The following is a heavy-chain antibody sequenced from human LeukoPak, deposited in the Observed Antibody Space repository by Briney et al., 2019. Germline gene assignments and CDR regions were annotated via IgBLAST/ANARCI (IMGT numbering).Heavy chain of an antibody. J-gene: IGHJ4*02. CDR1: GFTFSSYC. D-gene: IGHD3-10*01. V-gene: IGHV3-7*02. Sequence: GGSLRLSCAASGFTFSSYCMSWVRQAPGTGLEWVATIKQDESEKYYADSVKGRFTISRDNAKNSLYLQMNSLRVEDTAVYYCARAEGSGSSFDYWGQGTLVTVSS. CDR2: IKQDESEK. CDR3: ARAEGSGSSFDY.